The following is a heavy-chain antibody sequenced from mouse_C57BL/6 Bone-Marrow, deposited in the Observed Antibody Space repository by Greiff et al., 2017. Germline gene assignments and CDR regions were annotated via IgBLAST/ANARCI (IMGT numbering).Heavy chain of an antibody. V-gene: IGHV1-15*01. D-gene: IGHD2-3*01. CDR2: IDPATGGT. CDR1: GYTFTDYE. Sequence: QVQLQQSGAELVRPGASVTLSCKASGYTFTDYEMHWVKQTPVHGLEWIGAIDPATGGTAYNQKFKGKAILTADKSSSTAYMELRSLTSEDSAVYYCTRGKIYDGYTWFAYWGQGTLVTVSA. CDR3: TRGKIYDGYTWFAY. J-gene: IGHJ3*01.